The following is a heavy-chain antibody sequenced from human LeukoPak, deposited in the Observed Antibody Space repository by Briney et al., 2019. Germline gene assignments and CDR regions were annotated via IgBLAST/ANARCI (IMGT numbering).Heavy chain of an antibody. CDR2: IYSSGST. CDR3: ARAGGWYSYGDPVFDY. CDR1: GGSISSGSYY. Sequence: SETLSLTCTVSGGSISSGSYYWSWIRQPAGKGLEWIGRIYSSGSTNYNPSLKSRVTISLDTSKNQFSLKLSSVTAADTAVYYCARAGGWYSYGDPVFDYWGQGTLVTVSS. J-gene: IGHJ4*02. V-gene: IGHV4-61*02. D-gene: IGHD5-18*01.